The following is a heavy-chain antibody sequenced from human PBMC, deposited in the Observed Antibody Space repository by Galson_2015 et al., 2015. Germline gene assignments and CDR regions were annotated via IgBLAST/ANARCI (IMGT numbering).Heavy chain of an antibody. Sequence: VKVSCKASGGTFSSYTISWVRQAPGQGLEWMGRIIPILGIANYAQKFQGRVTITADKSTSTAYMELSSLRSEDTAVYYCARDYVGAGYDILTGRPAGGDWFDPWGQGTLVTVSS. CDR1: GGTFSSYT. V-gene: IGHV1-69*04. J-gene: IGHJ5*02. CDR3: ARDYVGAGYDILTGRPAGGDWFDP. CDR2: IIPILGIA. D-gene: IGHD3-9*01.